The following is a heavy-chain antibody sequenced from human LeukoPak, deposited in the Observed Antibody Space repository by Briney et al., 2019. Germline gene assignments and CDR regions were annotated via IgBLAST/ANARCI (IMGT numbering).Heavy chain of an antibody. CDR2: IYYSGST. J-gene: IGHJ4*02. V-gene: IGHV4-39*01. CDR1: GGSISSSSYY. Sequence: SETLSLTCTVSGGSISSSSYYWGWIRQPPGKGLEWIGSIYYSGSTYYNPSLKSRVTISIDTSKNQFSLKLSSVTAADTAVYYCARPHYGSGSLDSWGQGTLVTVSS. CDR3: ARPHYGSGSLDS. D-gene: IGHD3-10*01.